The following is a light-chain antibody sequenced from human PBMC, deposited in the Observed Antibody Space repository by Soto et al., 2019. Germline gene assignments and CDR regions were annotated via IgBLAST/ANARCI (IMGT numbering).Light chain of an antibody. V-gene: IGKV1-13*02. Sequence: AVQLTQSPSSLSASVGDRVTISCRASQGIGSALAWYQQNPGKAPKVLIYDASSLDSGVPSRFSGSGSGTDFTLTISSLQPEDFASYYCQQFNSFPLTFGGGTKVDIK. CDR3: QQFNSFPLT. CDR2: DAS. J-gene: IGKJ4*01. CDR1: QGIGSA.